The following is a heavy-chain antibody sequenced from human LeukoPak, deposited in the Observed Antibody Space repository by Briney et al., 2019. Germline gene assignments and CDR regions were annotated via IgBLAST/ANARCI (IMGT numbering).Heavy chain of an antibody. CDR1: GYTLTELS. J-gene: IGHJ6*02. V-gene: IGHV1-24*01. D-gene: IGHD3-9*01. Sequence: ASVKVSCKVSGYTLTELSMHWVRQAPGKGLEWMGGFDPEDGETIYVQKFQGRVTMTEDTSTDTAYMELSSLRSEDTAVYYCATVHPTYYDILTGPRPYYYYGMDVWGQGTTVTVSS. CDR3: ATVHPTYYDILTGPRPYYYYGMDV. CDR2: FDPEDGET.